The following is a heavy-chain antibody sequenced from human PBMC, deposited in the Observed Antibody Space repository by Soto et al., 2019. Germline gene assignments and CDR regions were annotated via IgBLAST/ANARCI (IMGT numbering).Heavy chain of an antibody. V-gene: IGHV1-18*01. CDR1: GFTFSNYG. CDR3: ARDIESVTAKHFFYYYAMDV. Sequence: ASVKVSCKASGFTFSNYGLNWVRQAPGQGLEWMGWVSANNGHTNYAQNLQGRVSMTTDTSTSTAYMGLRGLTFDDTAVCYCARDIESVTAKHFFYYYAMDVWGQGTTVTVSS. D-gene: IGHD2-8*01. CDR2: VSANNGHT. J-gene: IGHJ6*02.